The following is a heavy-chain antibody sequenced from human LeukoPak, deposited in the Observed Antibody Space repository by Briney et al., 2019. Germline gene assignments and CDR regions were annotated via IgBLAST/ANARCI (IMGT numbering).Heavy chain of an antibody. V-gene: IGHV4-59*11. D-gene: IGHD5-18*01. CDR3: ARGSDSYGYPYYYYYNMDV. Sequence: SETLSLTCSVSGVAISSHSWSWVRQPPGEGLESIGYISNTGGTNYNPSLKSRVTISVDTSKNEVSLKLTSVTAADTAVYYCARGSDSYGYPYYYYYNMDVWGEGTAVTVSS. CDR1: GVAISSHS. CDR2: ISNTGGT. J-gene: IGHJ6*03.